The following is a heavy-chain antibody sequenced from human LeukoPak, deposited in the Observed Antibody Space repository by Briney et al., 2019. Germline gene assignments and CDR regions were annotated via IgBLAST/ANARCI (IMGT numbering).Heavy chain of an antibody. J-gene: IGHJ4*02. CDR1: GYTFTSYY. D-gene: IGHD3-10*01. Sequence: ASVKVSCTASGYTFTSYYMHWVRQAPGQGLEWMGWINPNSGGTNYAQKLQGRVTMTRDTSISTAYMELSRLRSDDTAVYYCARSDGSGSYYIDYWGQGTLVTVSS. CDR2: INPNSGGT. CDR3: ARSDGSGSYYIDY. V-gene: IGHV1-2*02.